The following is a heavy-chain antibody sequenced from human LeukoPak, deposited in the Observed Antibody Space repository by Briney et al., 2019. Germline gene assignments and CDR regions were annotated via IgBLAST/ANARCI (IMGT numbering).Heavy chain of an antibody. V-gene: IGHV1-18*01. J-gene: IGHJ4*02. CDR1: GYTFTSYG. D-gene: IGHD3-3*01. Sequence: ASVKVSCKASGYTFTSYGIIWVRQAPGQGLEWMGWISAYNGNTNYAQKFQGRVTMTRDTSISTAYMELSRLRSDDTAVYYCATFFTYYDFWSGYSDYWGQGTLVTVSS. CDR3: ATFFTYYDFWSGYSDY. CDR2: ISAYNGNT.